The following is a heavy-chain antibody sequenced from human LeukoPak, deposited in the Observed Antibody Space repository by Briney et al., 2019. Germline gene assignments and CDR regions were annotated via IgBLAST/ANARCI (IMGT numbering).Heavy chain of an antibody. CDR2: ISGSGGST. J-gene: IGHJ3*02. CDR3: AKDSSTSRIPDAFDI. CDR1: GFTFSSYS. Sequence: GGSLRLSCTASGFTFSSYSMNWVRQAPGKGLEWVSAISGSGGSTYYADSVKGRFTISRDNSKNTLYLQMNSLRAEDTAVYYCAKDSSTSRIPDAFDIWGQGTMVTVSS. V-gene: IGHV3-23*01. D-gene: IGHD2-2*01.